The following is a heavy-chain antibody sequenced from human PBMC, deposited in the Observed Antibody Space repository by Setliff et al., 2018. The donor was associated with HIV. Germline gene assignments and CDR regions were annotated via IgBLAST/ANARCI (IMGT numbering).Heavy chain of an antibody. V-gene: IGHV4-59*08. D-gene: IGHD3-10*01. CDR1: GGSISSYY. Sequence: PSETLSLTCTVSGGSISSYYWSWIRQPPRKGLEWIGYIYYSGNTNYNPSLKSRVTISVDTSKKQFSLKLSSVIAADTAVYYCARHHNTMVRGVAYFQHWGQGTLVTVSS. J-gene: IGHJ1*01. CDR2: IYYSGNT. CDR3: ARHHNTMVRGVAYFQH.